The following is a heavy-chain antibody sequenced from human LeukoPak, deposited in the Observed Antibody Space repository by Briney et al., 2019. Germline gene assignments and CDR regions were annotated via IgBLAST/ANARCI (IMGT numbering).Heavy chain of an antibody. CDR1: GFTFSSYA. CDR2: ISGSGGST. D-gene: IGHD6-19*01. CDR3: AKGPSSVNAYNWFDP. V-gene: IGHV3-23*01. J-gene: IGHJ5*02. Sequence: GGSLRLSCAASGFTFSSYAMSWVRQAPGKGLEWVSAISGSGGSTYYADSVKGRFIISRDNSKNTLYLQMNSLRAEDTAVYYCAKGPSSVNAYNWFDPWGQGTLVTVSS.